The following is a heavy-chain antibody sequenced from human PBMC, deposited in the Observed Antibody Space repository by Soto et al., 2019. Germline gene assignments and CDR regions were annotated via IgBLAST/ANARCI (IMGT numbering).Heavy chain of an antibody. J-gene: IGHJ4*02. CDR1: GGSISSGDYY. V-gene: IGHV4-30-4*01. CDR2: IYYSGST. Sequence: PSETLSLTCTVSGGSISSGDYYWSWIRQPPGKGLEWIGYIYYSGSTYYNPSLKSRVTISVDTSKNQFSLKLSSVTAADTAVYYCARAPRVLLFNYWGQGTLVPVSS. D-gene: IGHD1-26*01. CDR3: ARAPRVLLFNY.